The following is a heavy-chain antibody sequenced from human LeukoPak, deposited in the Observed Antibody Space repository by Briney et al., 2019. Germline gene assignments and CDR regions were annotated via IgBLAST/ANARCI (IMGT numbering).Heavy chain of an antibody. J-gene: IGHJ3*02. Sequence: SETLSLTCSVSGVSVSDGRYYWTWIRQHPGKGLEWIGYKYYSGSAKYNPSLKSRLTISIDTSKTQFSLHLSSVTAADTATYYCATPYCSTISCLDVFNMWGQGTRVTVSS. CDR1: GVSVSDGRYY. CDR2: KYYSGSA. D-gene: IGHD2-2*01. CDR3: ATPYCSTISCLDVFNM. V-gene: IGHV4-31*03.